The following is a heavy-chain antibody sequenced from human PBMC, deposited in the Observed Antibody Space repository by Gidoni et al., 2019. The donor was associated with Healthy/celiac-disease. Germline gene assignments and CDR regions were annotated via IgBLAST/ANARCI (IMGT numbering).Heavy chain of an antibody. CDR3: ARGVRVDTANWNYYYGMDV. J-gene: IGHJ6*02. CDR2: ISSSSSYI. Sequence: EVQLVESGGGLVKPGGSLRLSCAASGFTFSSYSMNWVRQAPGKGLEWVSSISSSSSYIYYADSVKGRFTISRDNAKNSLYLQMNSLRAEDTAVYYCARGVRVDTANWNYYYGMDVWGQGTTVTVSS. V-gene: IGHV3-21*01. CDR1: GFTFSSYS. D-gene: IGHD5-18*01.